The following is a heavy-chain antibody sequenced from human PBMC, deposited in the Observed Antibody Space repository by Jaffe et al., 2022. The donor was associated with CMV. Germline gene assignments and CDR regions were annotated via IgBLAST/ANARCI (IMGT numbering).Heavy chain of an antibody. Sequence: EVQLLESGGGLVQPGGSRRLSCATSGFTFSDYAMSWVRQAPGKGLDWISTISSSGALTYYTDFVKGRFTISRDNSKNMLYLQMNSLGANDTAIYYCAKDPAYYYDPYFQNWGLGTLVTVSS. D-gene: IGHD3-22*01. J-gene: IGHJ1*01. V-gene: IGHV3-23*01. CDR1: GFTFSDYA. CDR3: AKDPAYYYDPYFQN. CDR2: ISSSGALT.